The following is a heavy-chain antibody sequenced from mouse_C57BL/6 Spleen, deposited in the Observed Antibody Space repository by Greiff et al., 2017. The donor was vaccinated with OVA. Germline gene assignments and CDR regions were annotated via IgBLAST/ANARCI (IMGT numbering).Heavy chain of an antibody. J-gene: IGHJ3*01. V-gene: IGHV5-17*01. Sequence: EVKLMESGGGLVKPGGSLKLSCAASGFTFSDYGMHWVRQAPEKGLEWVAYISSGSSTIYYADTVKGRFTIARDNAKNTLFLHMTSLRAEDTAMYYCAARRGFAYWGQGTLVTVSA. CDR2: ISSGSSTI. CDR3: AARRGFAY. D-gene: IGHD2-12*01. CDR1: GFTFSDYG.